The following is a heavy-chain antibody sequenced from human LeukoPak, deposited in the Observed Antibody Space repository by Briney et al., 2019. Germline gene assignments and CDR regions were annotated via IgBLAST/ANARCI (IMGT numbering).Heavy chain of an antibody. CDR3: ARDWSEGSGSYIDY. Sequence: GGSLRLSCAASGFSFGSHAMHWVSQAPGKGLEWLVVTSYDGSRQYYADFVRGRFTVSRENSKNTLYLQMNSLTVDDTAIYYCARDWSEGSGSYIDYWGQGALVTVSS. J-gene: IGHJ4*02. CDR2: TSYDGSRQ. CDR1: GFSFGSHA. D-gene: IGHD3-10*01. V-gene: IGHV3-30*01.